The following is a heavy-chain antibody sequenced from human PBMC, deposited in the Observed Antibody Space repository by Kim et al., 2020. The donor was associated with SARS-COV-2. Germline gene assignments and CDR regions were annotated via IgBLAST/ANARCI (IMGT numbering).Heavy chain of an antibody. D-gene: IGHD4-17*01. CDR3: ARIDYGDYNLYDY. J-gene: IGHJ4*02. Sequence: YAQKLQGRVTMTRDTSISTAYMELSRLRSDDTAVYYCARIDYGDYNLYDYWGQGTLVTVSS. V-gene: IGHV1-2*02.